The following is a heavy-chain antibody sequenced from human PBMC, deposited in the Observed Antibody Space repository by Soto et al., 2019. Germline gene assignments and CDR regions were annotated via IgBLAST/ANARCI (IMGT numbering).Heavy chain of an antibody. V-gene: IGHV4-34*01. CDR1: GGSLSGYY. Sequence: SETLSLTCAVYGGSLSGYYWSWIRQPPGKGLEWIGEINHSGSTNYNPSLKSRVTISVDTSKNQFSLKLSSVTAADTAVYYCARDNYGMDVWGQGTTVTVSS. CDR2: INHSGST. CDR3: ARDNYGMDV. J-gene: IGHJ6*02.